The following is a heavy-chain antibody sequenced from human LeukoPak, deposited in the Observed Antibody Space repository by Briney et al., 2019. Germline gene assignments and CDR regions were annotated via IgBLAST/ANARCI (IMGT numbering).Heavy chain of an antibody. CDR2: INPRDGST. J-gene: IGHJ4*02. Sequence: GASVKVSCKASGYTFTSFEVNWVRQAPGQGLEWMGLINPRDGSTTYAQRFQGRVTMTRETSTSTVYMDLSNLRSDDTAVYYCAKSYGSGRAHDFWGQGTLVTVSS. CDR3: AKSYGSGRAHDF. D-gene: IGHD3-10*01. CDR1: GYTFTSFE. V-gene: IGHV1-46*01.